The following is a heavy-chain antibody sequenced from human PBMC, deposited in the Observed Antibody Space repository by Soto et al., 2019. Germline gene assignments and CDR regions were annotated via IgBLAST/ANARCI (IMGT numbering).Heavy chain of an antibody. Sequence: ASVKVSCKASGYTFTSYGISWVRQAPGQGLEWMGWISAYNGNTNYAQKLQGRVTMTTDTSTSTAYMELRSLRSDDTAVYYCARDPGWVVVAATEPIDAFDIWGQGTMVTVSS. CDR3: ARDPGWVVVAATEPIDAFDI. V-gene: IGHV1-18*01. J-gene: IGHJ3*02. D-gene: IGHD2-15*01. CDR2: ISAYNGNT. CDR1: GYTFTSYG.